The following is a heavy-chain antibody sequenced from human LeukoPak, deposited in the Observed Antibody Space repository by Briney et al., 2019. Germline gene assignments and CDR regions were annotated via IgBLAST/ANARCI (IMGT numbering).Heavy chain of an antibody. CDR2: ISSSSSYI. Sequence: PGGSLRLSCAASGFTFSSYSMNWVRQAPGKGLEWVSSISSSSSYIYYAYSVKGLFTISRDNSKNTLYLQVNSLRAEDTAVYYCARDGDILTGFGDDYWGQGTLVTVSS. J-gene: IGHJ4*02. V-gene: IGHV3-21*01. CDR1: GFTFSSYS. CDR3: ARDGDILTGFGDDY. D-gene: IGHD3-9*01.